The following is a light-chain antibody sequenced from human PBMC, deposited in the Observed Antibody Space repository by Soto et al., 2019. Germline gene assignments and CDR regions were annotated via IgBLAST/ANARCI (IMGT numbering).Light chain of an antibody. CDR2: GNS. CDR1: SSNIGAGYD. CDR3: QCYDSSLSGVV. Sequence: QSVVTQPPSVSGAPGQRVTISCTGTSSNIGAGYDVHWYQQLPGTAPKLLIYGNSNRPSGVPDRFSGSKSGTSASLAITGFQGEDEADYYFQCYDSSLSGVVFGGGTKLTVI. J-gene: IGLJ2*01. V-gene: IGLV1-40*01.